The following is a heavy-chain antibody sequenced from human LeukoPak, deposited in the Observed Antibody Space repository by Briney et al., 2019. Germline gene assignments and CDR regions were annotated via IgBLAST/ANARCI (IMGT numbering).Heavy chain of an antibody. Sequence: GGSLRLSCAASGFAFSSYGMSWVRQAPGKGPEWVSGISGSGGSTYYADSARGRFTISRENSRNTVYLKMNSLRAEDTAVYYCAKERGYSGYDCDYWGQGTLVTVSS. CDR2: ISGSGGST. V-gene: IGHV3-23*01. D-gene: IGHD5-12*01. CDR1: GFAFSSYG. CDR3: AKERGYSGYDCDY. J-gene: IGHJ4*02.